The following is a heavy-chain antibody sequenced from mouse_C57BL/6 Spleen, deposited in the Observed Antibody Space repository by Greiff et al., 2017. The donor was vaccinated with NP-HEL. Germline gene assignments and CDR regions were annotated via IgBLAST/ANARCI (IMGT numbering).Heavy chain of an antibody. CDR3: TLSPRYFYAMDY. D-gene: IGHD2-12*01. Sequence: EVKVEESGGGLVQPGGSMKLSCAASGFTFSDAWMDWVRQSPEKGLEWVAEIRNKANNHATYYAESVKGRFTISRDDSKSSVYLQMNSLRAEATGIYYCTLSPRYFYAMDYWGQGTSVTVSS. J-gene: IGHJ4*01. CDR2: IRNKANNHAT. CDR1: GFTFSDAW. V-gene: IGHV6-6*01.